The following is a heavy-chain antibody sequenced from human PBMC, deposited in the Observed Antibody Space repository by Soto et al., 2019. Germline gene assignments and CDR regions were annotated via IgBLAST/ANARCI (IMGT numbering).Heavy chain of an antibody. Sequence: SETLSLTCTVSGGSISSADYYWSWIRQPPGKGLEWIGYIYYSGSTYYNPSLKSRVTISVDTSKNQFSLKLSSVTAADTAVYYCARMDSSSWYAFDIWGQGTMVTGSS. CDR3: ARMDSSSWYAFDI. J-gene: IGHJ3*02. CDR1: GGSISSADYY. CDR2: IYYSGST. V-gene: IGHV4-30-4*01. D-gene: IGHD6-13*01.